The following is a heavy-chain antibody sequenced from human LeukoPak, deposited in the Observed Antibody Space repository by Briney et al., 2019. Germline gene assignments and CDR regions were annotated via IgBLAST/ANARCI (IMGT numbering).Heavy chain of an antibody. CDR1: GDSVSSNSAA. D-gene: IGHD3-3*01. CDR3: ARTYYDFWSGYYTGVDY. Sequence: SQTLSLTCAISGDSVSSNSAAWNWIRQSPSRGLEWLGRTYYRSKWYNDYAVSVKSRITINPDTPKNQFSLQLNSVTPEDTAVYYCARTYYDFWSGYYTGVDYWGQGTLVTVSS. CDR2: TYYRSKWYN. J-gene: IGHJ4*02. V-gene: IGHV6-1*01.